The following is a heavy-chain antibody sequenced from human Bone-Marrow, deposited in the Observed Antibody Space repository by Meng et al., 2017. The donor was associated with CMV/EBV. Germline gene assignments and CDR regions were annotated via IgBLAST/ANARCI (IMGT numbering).Heavy chain of an antibody. CDR1: GGSFSGYY. V-gene: IGHV4-34*01. D-gene: IGHD3-10*01. J-gene: IGHJ4*02. Sequence: SETLSLTCAVYGGSFSGYYWSWIRQPPGKGLEWIGEINHSGSTNYNPSLKSRVTISVDTSKNQFSLKLSSVTAADTAVYYCARGQYYYGSGGYSTFWGEGTLVTVSS. CDR3: ARGQYYYGSGGYSTF. CDR2: INHSGST.